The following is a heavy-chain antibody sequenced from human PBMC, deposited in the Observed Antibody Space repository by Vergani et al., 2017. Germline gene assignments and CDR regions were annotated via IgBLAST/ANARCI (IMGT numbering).Heavy chain of an antibody. V-gene: IGHV4-34*01. CDR1: GGSFSGYY. Sequence: QVQLQQWGAGLLKPSETLSLTCAVYGGSFSGYYWSWIRQPPGKGLEWIGEINHSGSTNYNPSLKSRVTISVDTSKNQFSLKLSSVTAADTAVYFCARHSTGEGLVKLGWIATWGQGILVTVSS. CDR2: INHSGST. CDR3: ARHSTGEGLVKLGWIAT. D-gene: IGHD6-19*01. J-gene: IGHJ5*02.